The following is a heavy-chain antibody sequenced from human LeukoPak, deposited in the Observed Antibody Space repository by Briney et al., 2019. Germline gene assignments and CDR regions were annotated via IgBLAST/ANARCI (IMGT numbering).Heavy chain of an antibody. V-gene: IGHV1-18*04. J-gene: IGHJ3*02. CDR1: GYTFTSYY. CDR3: ARGGLYCSSTSCYGDAFDI. CDR2: ISAYNGNT. Sequence: GASVKVSCKASGYTFTSYYMHWVRQAPGQGLEWMGWISAYNGNTNYAQKLQGRVTMTTDTSTSTAYMELRSLRSDDTAVYYCARGGLYCSSTSCYGDAFDIWGQGTMVTVSS. D-gene: IGHD2-2*01.